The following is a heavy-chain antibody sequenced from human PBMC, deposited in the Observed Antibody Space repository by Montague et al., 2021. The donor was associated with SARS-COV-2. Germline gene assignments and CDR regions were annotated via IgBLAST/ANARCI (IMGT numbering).Heavy chain of an antibody. D-gene: IGHD3-16*02. CDR2: IYWDDDK. CDR1: GFSLNTNGMG. Sequence: PALVKPTQTLTLTCTASGFSLNTNGMGVGWIRQPPGEAPAWLALIYWDDDKRHSPSLKTRLTITKDTSRNQVVLTMTNVDPGDTGTYFCARYTSRMYGSFDYWGQGALVSVSS. V-gene: IGHV2-5*02. J-gene: IGHJ4*02. CDR3: ARYTSRMYGSFDY.